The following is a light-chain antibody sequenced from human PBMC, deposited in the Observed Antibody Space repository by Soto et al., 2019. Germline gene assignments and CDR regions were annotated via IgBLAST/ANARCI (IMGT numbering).Light chain of an antibody. J-gene: IGLJ3*02. CDR2: EGS. Sequence: QSVLTQPASVSGSPGQSITISCTGTSNLVSWYQQHPDKAPKLMIYEGSKRPSGVSNRFSGSKSGNTASLTISGLQAEDEADYYCCSYASTNTWAFGGGTKLTVL. CDR3: CSYASTNTWA. V-gene: IGLV2-23*01. CDR1: SNL.